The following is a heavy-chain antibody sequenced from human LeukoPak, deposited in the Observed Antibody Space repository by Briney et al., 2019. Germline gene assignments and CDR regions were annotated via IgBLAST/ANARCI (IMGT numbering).Heavy chain of an antibody. D-gene: IGHD6-19*01. CDR2: IYYSGST. J-gene: IGHJ4*02. Sequence: SETLSLTCTVSGGSISSSSYYWGWIRQPPGKGLEWIGSIYYSGSTYYNPSLKSRVTISVDTSKNQFPLKLSSVTAADTAVYYCARRSAVAGIDYFDYWGQGTLVTVSS. V-gene: IGHV4-39*01. CDR1: GGSISSSSYY. CDR3: ARRSAVAGIDYFDY.